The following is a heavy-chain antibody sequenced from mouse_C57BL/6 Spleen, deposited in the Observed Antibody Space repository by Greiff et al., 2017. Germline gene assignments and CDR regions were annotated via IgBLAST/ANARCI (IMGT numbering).Heavy chain of an antibody. CDR2: IYPGSGNT. D-gene: IGHD1-1*01. J-gene: IGHJ2*01. V-gene: IGHV1-76*01. Sequence: QVQLQQSGAELVRPGASVKLSCKASGYTFTDYYINWVKQRPGQGLEWIARIYPGSGNTYYNEKFKGKATLTAEKSSSTAYMQLSSLTSEDSAVYVCARDYYGSSLFDYWGQGTTLTVSS. CDR1: GYTFTDYY. CDR3: ARDYYGSSLFDY.